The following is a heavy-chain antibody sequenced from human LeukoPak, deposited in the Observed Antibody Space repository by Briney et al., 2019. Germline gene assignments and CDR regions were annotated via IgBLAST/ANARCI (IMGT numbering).Heavy chain of an antibody. CDR3: ARSTRIAAAGYSYYYYYMDV. D-gene: IGHD6-13*01. V-gene: IGHV4-4*07. CDR1: GGSLSSYY. CDR2: IYTSGST. J-gene: IGHJ6*03. Sequence: SETLSLTCTVSGGSLSSYYWSWIRQPAGKGLEWIGRIYTSGSTNYNPSLKSRVTMSVDTSKNQFSLKLSSVTAADTAVYYCARSTRIAAAGYSYYYYYMDVWGKGTTVTVSS.